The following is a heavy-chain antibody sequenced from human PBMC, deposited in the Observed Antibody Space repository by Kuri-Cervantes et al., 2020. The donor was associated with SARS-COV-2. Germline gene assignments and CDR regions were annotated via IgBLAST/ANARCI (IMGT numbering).Heavy chain of an antibody. J-gene: IGHJ4*02. Sequence: SVKVSCKASGGTFSSYAISWVRQAPGQGLEWTGGTIPILGTAKYAQKFQGRVTITTDESTSTAYMELRSLRSDDTAVYYCTRDDFWSGYSNYWGQGTLVTVSS. CDR3: TRDDFWSGYSNY. D-gene: IGHD3-3*01. V-gene: IGHV1-69*05. CDR2: TIPILGTA. CDR1: GGTFSSYA.